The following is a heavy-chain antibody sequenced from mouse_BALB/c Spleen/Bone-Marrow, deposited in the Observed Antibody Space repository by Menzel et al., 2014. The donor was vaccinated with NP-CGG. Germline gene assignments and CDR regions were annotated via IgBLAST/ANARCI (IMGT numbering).Heavy chain of an antibody. Sequence: EVKLMESGGGLVQPGESLKLSCESNEYEFPSHDMSWVRKTPEKRLELVAAINSDGGSTFYPDTMERRFIISRDNTKXTLYLQMSSLRSEDTALYYCARQGDYGSSWFAYWGQGTLVTVSA. CDR3: ARQGDYGSSWFAY. CDR1: EYEFPSHD. CDR2: INSDGGST. D-gene: IGHD1-1*01. J-gene: IGHJ3*01. V-gene: IGHV5-2*01.